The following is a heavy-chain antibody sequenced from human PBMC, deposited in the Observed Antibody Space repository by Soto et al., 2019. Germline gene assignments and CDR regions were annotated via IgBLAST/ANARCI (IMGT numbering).Heavy chain of an antibody. CDR2: IHPSDSES. J-gene: IGHJ4*02. V-gene: IGHV5-51*01. D-gene: IGHD5-18*01. CDR3: ARSGLYSYGYSYFDY. Sequence: GESLKISCKTSGYKFTSYWIDWVRQVPGKGLEWMGIIHPSDSESTYSPSFQGQVTISADKSSTTAYLQWTSLKASDTAIYYCARSGLYSYGYSYFDYWGQGTLVTVSS. CDR1: GYKFTSYW.